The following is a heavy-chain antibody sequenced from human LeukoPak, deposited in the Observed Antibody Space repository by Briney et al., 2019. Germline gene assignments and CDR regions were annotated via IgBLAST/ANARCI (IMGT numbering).Heavy chain of an antibody. V-gene: IGHV3-30-3*01. CDR1: GFTFSSYA. D-gene: IGHD6-19*01. J-gene: IGHJ4*02. CDR3: AKSSLGLAEIDY. CDR2: IPYDGSNK. Sequence: GGSLRLSCAASGFTFSSYAMHWVRQAPGKGLEWVAIIPYDGSNKNYADSEKGRFTISRDNSKNTLYLQMNSLRAEDTAVYYCAKSSLGLAEIDYWGQGTLVTVSS.